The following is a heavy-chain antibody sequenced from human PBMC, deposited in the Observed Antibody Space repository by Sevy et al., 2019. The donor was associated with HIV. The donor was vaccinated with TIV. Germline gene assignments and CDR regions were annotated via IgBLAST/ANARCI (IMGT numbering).Heavy chain of an antibody. CDR2: IYYSGST. Sequence: SETLSLTCTVSDGSVSSGSYYWSWIRQPPGKGLEWIGYIYYSGSTNYNPSLKSRVTISVDTSKNQFSLKLSSVTAADTAVYYCARSHPSGIVVVPAAIYAFDIWGQGTMVTVSS. J-gene: IGHJ3*02. D-gene: IGHD2-2*01. CDR3: ARSHPSGIVVVPAAIYAFDI. V-gene: IGHV4-61*01. CDR1: DGSVSSGSYY.